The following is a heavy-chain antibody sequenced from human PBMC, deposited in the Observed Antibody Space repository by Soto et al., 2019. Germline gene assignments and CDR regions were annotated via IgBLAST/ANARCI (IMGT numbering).Heavy chain of an antibody. V-gene: IGHV4-59*01. J-gene: IGHJ4*02. D-gene: IGHD6-13*01. CDR3: ARGEGQQQRDY. Sequence: SETPSLTRTVSCGSIQRIYWGRDRQPQGKGLEWIGYMYNTGSTIYNPSLKSRVTIAVDTSKNQFSLKLNSVTAADTAVYYCARGEGQQQRDYWGQGTLVTVSS. CDR1: CGSIQRIY. CDR2: MYNTGST.